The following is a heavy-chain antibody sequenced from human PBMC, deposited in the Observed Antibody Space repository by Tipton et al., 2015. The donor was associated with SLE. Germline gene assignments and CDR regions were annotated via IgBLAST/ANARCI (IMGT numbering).Heavy chain of an antibody. V-gene: IGHV4-38-2*02. CDR1: GYSISSGYY. CDR3: ARDRHSIKAFDI. CDR2: IYYSGST. D-gene: IGHD5-24*01. J-gene: IGHJ3*02. Sequence: TLSLTCAVSGYSISSGYYWGWIRQPPGKGLEWIGSIYYSGSTYYNPSLKSRVTISVDTSKNQFSLKLSSVTAADTAVYYCARDRHSIKAFDIWGQGTMVTVSS.